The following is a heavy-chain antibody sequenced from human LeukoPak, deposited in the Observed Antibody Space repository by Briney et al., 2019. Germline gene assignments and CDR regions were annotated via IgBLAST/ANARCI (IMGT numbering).Heavy chain of an antibody. V-gene: IGHV6-1*01. D-gene: IGHD2-8*02. J-gene: IGHJ4*02. CDR1: GDSVSSNTVT. CDR2: TYYRSKWSN. Sequence: QTLSLTCAISGDSVSSNTVTWNWIRQSPSRGLEWLGRTYYRSKWSNDYAVSVKSRIIINPDTSKNQFSLQLDSVTPEDTAVYYCVRVTGGVFDYWGPGTLVTVSS. CDR3: VRVTGGVFDY.